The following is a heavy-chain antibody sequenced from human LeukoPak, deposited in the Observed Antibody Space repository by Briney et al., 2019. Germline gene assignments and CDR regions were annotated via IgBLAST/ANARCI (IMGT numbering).Heavy chain of an antibody. J-gene: IGHJ5*02. CDR1: GYSFTSYW. V-gene: IGHV5-10-1*01. CDR2: IDPSDSYT. CDR3: ARLMREQWPYGYWFDP. Sequence: GESLKISCKGSGYSFTSYWISWVRQLPGKGLEWTGRIDPSDSYTNYSPSFQGHVTISADKSISTAYLQWSSLKASDTAMYYCARLMREQWPYGYWFDPWGQGTLVTVSS. D-gene: IGHD6-19*01.